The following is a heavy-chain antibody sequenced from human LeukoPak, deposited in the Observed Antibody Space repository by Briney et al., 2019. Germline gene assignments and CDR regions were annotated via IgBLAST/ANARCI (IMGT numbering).Heavy chain of an antibody. J-gene: IGHJ5*02. Sequence: SETLSLTCTVSGGSISSYYWSWIRQPPGKGLEWIGYIYYSGSTNCNPSLKSRVTISVDTSKNQFSLKLSSVTAADTAVYYCARAIFDYGDYWFDPWGQGTLVTVSS. CDR1: GGSISSYY. CDR2: IYYSGST. D-gene: IGHD4-17*01. V-gene: IGHV4-59*08. CDR3: ARAIFDYGDYWFDP.